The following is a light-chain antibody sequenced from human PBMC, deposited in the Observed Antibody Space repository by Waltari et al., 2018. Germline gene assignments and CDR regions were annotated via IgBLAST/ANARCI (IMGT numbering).Light chain of an antibody. CDR1: QAIGNY. Sequence: DIQMTQSPSSLSASVGDSVTITCRASQAIGNYLAWYQQKPGRVPKLLISASSTLQSGVPSRFSGSGSGTEFTLTISSLLPEDVATYYCQQYSSVPLTFGAGTRVEIK. CDR2: ASS. V-gene: IGKV1-27*01. J-gene: IGKJ4*01. CDR3: QQYSSVPLT.